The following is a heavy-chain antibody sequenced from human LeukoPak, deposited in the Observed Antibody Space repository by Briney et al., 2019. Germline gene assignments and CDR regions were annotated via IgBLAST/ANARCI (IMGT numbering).Heavy chain of an antibody. CDR3: ARVTFGGVISR. J-gene: IGHJ3*01. V-gene: IGHV4-59*01. Sequence: SETLSLTCTVSGGSISSYYWSWIRQPPGKGLEWIGYIYYSGSTNYNPSLKSRVTISVDTSKNQFSLKLSSVTAADTAVYYCARVTFGGVISRWGQGTMVTVSS. CDR1: GGSISSYY. D-gene: IGHD3-16*01. CDR2: IYYSGST.